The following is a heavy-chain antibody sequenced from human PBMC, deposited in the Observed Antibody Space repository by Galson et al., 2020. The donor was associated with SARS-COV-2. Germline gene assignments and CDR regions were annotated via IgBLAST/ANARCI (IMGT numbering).Heavy chain of an antibody. CDR1: GFTFSDYY. V-gene: IGHV3-11*01. D-gene: IGHD2-2*01. Sequence: NSGGSLRLSCAASGFTFSDYYMSWIRQAPGKGLEWVSYISSSRSTIYYADSVKGRFTISRDNAKNSLYLQMNSLRAEGTAVYYCARDAGCGSSSSWYDFVADVWGEGTVVAVSS. CDR3: ARDAGCGSSSSWYDFVADV. CDR2: ISSSRSTI. J-gene: IGHJ3*01.